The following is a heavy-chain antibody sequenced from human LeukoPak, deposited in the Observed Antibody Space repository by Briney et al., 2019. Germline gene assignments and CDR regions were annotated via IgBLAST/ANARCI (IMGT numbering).Heavy chain of an antibody. D-gene: IGHD6-19*01. CDR1: GYTFATYG. V-gene: IGHV1-18*01. CDR3: AKVASDRLDS. CDR2: ISANNGKT. Sequence: ASVKVSCKASGYTFATYGFCWVRQAPGHGLEWMGWISANNGKTNFAQKFQDRVSMTTDTSTTTAYMELTSLRPDDTAVYYCAKVASDRLDSWGQGTLVTVSS. J-gene: IGHJ4*02.